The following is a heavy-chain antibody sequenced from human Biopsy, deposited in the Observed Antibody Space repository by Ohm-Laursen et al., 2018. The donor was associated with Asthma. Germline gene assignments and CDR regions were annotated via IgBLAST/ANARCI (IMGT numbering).Heavy chain of an antibody. CDR3: AKGRYKWNDGYYGLDV. CDR1: GFTFSGYA. V-gene: IGHV3-30*18. D-gene: IGHD1-20*01. CDR2: ISYDGGNK. J-gene: IGHJ6*02. Sequence: SPRLSCAASGFTFSGYALHWVRQAPGRGLEWVAVISYDGGNKYYGDSVKGRLTISRDNSKDTVYLQMNSLRAEDTAVYYCAKGRYKWNDGYYGLDVWGQGTTVTVS.